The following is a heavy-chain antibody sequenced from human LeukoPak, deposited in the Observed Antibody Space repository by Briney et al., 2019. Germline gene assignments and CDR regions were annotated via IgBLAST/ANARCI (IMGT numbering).Heavy chain of an antibody. CDR2: IYYSGST. CDR1: GASISSSSYY. D-gene: IGHD6-19*01. CDR3: ARRSSGSFDY. J-gene: IGHJ4*02. V-gene: IGHV4-39*01. Sequence: SETLSLTCTVSGASISSSSYYWGWIRQPPGKGLEWIGIIYYSGSTYYNPSLKSRVTISVDTFKNQFSLKLSSVTAADTAVYYCARRSSGSFDYWGQGTLVTVSS.